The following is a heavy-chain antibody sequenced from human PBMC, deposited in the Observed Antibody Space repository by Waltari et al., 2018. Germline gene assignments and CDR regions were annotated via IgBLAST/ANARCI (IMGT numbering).Heavy chain of an antibody. CDR2: IYPGDSDT. J-gene: IGHJ4*02. CDR1: GYSFTCYW. Sequence: EVQLVQSGAEVKTPGESLKISCKGSGYSFTCYWIGWVRQMPGKGLGWMGIIYPGDSDTRYSPSFQGQVTISADKSISTAYLQWSSLKASDTAMYYCARHRRQWLDSSGWYPGGIDYWGQGTLVTVSS. CDR3: ARHRRQWLDSSGWYPGGIDY. V-gene: IGHV5-51*01. D-gene: IGHD6-19*01.